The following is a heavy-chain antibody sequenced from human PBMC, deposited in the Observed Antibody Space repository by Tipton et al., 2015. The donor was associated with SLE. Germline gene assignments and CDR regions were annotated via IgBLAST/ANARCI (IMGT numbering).Heavy chain of an antibody. CDR1: GFTFSSYS. CDR2: ISSSSSYI. CDR3: ARDPYYYDSSGYDDY. V-gene: IGHV3-21*01. Sequence: SLRLSCAASGFTFSSYSMNWVRQAPGKGLEWVLSISSSSSYIYYADSVKGRFTISRDNAKNSLYLQMNSLRAEDTAVYYCARDPYYYDSSGYDDYWGQGTLVTVSS. J-gene: IGHJ4*02. D-gene: IGHD3-22*01.